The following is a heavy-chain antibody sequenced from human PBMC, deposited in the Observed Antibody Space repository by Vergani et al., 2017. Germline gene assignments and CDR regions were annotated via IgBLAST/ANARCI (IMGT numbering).Heavy chain of an antibody. V-gene: IGHV3-33*01. Sequence: QVQLVESGGGVVQPGRSLRLSCAASGFTFNQYGMHWVRQAPGKGLEWMAFTWYEGNNKQYADAVKGRFTISRDNSKSTMYLQMNSLRDEDTGVYYCARDLRLLYNRFDPWGQGTLVTVSS. CDR1: GFTFNQYG. CDR2: TWYEGNNK. CDR3: ARDLRLLYNRFDP. D-gene: IGHD1-14*01. J-gene: IGHJ5*02.